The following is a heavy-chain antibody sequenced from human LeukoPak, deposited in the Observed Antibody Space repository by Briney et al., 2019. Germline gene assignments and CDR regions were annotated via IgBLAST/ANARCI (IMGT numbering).Heavy chain of an antibody. CDR2: ISYDGSNK. Sequence: GGSLRLSCAASGFTFNSYGMHWVRQAPGKGLEWVAVISYDGSNKYYADSVKGRFTISRDNSKNTLYLQMNSLRAEDTAVYYCANGYIGEPIDYWGQGTLVTVSS. CDR3: ANGYIGEPIDY. J-gene: IGHJ4*02. D-gene: IGHD3-10*01. CDR1: GFTFNSYG. V-gene: IGHV3-30*18.